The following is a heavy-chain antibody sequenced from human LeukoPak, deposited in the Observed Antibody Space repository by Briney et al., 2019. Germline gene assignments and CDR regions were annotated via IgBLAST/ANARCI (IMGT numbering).Heavy chain of an antibody. V-gene: IGHV1-2*02. Sequence: ASVKVSCKASGYTFTGYYMHWVRQAPGQGLEWMGWINPNSGGTNYAQKFQGRVTMTRDTSISTAYMELSRLRSDDTAVYYCARRVRYFDWTPPWGYWGQGTLVTVSS. CDR3: ARRVRYFDWTPPWGY. D-gene: IGHD3-9*01. CDR1: GYTFTGYY. CDR2: INPNSGGT. J-gene: IGHJ4*02.